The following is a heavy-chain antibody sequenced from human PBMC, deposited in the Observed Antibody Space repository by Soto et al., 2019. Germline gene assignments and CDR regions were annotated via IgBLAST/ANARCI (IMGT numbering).Heavy chain of an antibody. CDR1: GGSFSGYY. V-gene: IGHV4-34*01. CDR2: INHSGST. D-gene: IGHD3-10*01. CDR3: AGITMVRGVMTGMDV. J-gene: IGHJ6*02. Sequence: QVQLQQWGAGLLKPSETLSLTCAVYGGSFSGYYWSWIRQPPGKGLEWIGEINHSGSTNYNPSLKSRVTISVDTSKNQFSLKLSSVTAADTAVYYCAGITMVRGVMTGMDVWGQGTTVTVSS.